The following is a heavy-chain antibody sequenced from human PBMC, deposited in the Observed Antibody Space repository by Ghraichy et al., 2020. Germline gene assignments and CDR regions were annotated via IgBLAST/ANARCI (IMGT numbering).Heavy chain of an antibody. V-gene: IGHV1-46*01. Sequence: ASVKVSCKASGYTFTSYYMHWVRQAPGQGLEWMGIINPSGGSTSYAQKFQGRVTMTRDTSTSTVYMELSSLRSEDTAVYYCARGGYYDSSGYYHKPQYYFDYWGQGTRVTVSS. D-gene: IGHD3-22*01. J-gene: IGHJ4*02. CDR1: GYTFTSYY. CDR2: INPSGGST. CDR3: ARGGYYDSSGYYHKPQYYFDY.